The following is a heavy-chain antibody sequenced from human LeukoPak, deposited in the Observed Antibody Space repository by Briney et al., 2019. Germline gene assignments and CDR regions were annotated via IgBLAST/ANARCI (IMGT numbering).Heavy chain of an antibody. CDR1: GGSFSGYY. J-gene: IGHJ4*02. CDR2: INHSGST. Sequence: PSETLSLTCAVYGGSFSGYYWSWIRQPPGKGLEWIGEINHSGSTNYNPSLKSRVTISVDTSKNQFSLKVTSVNAADTAIYYCARGNRRLAYYGSGSRLPFDSWGQGTLVTVSS. V-gene: IGHV4-34*01. D-gene: IGHD3-10*01. CDR3: ARGNRRLAYYGSGSRLPFDS.